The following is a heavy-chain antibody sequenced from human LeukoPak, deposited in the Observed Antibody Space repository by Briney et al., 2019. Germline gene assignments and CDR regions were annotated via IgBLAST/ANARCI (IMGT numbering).Heavy chain of an antibody. D-gene: IGHD3-9*01. J-gene: IGHJ4*02. V-gene: IGHV3-48*01. Sequence: GGSLRLSCAASAFTFNSYWMSWVRQAPGKGLEWVSYISSSSSTIYYADSVKGRFTISRDNAKNSLYLQMNSLRAEDTAVYYCARSGYYIDYWGQGTLVTVSS. CDR1: AFTFNSYW. CDR3: ARSGYYIDY. CDR2: ISSSSSTI.